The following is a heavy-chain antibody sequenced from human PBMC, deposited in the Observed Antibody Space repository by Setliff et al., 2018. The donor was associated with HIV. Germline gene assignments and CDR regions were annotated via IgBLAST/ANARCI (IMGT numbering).Heavy chain of an antibody. D-gene: IGHD3-16*02. V-gene: IGHV4-31*03. CDR1: GGSISSGGYY. J-gene: IGHJ6*03. CDR3: ARGYPVSYYYYMDV. CDR2: IYYSGST. Sequence: SETLSLTCTVSGGSISSGGYYWSWIRQQPWKGLEWIGYIYYSGSTYYNPSLKSRVTISVDTSKNQFSLKLSSVTAADTAVYYCARGYPVSYYYYMDVWGKGTTVTDSS.